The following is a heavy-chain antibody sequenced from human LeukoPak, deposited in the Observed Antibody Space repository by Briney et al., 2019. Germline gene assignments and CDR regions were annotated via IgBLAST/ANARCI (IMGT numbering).Heavy chain of an antibody. V-gene: IGHV3-23*01. CDR3: VKDNYADYASGGVDWYFDL. Sequence: PGGSLRLSCAASGFTFSNLAMGWVRQAPGKGLAWVSGISGSDGGTYYVDSVRGRFTISRDNSKNTLFLDMNNMRADDTAVYFCVKDNYADYASGGVDWYFDLWGRGTLVTVSS. CDR2: ISGSDGGT. J-gene: IGHJ2*01. CDR1: GFTFSNLA. D-gene: IGHD4-17*01.